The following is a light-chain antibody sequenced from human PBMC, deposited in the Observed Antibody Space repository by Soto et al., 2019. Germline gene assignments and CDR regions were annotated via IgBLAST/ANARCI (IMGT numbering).Light chain of an antibody. V-gene: IGKV3-15*01. CDR2: AAS. CDR1: QSVSSS. J-gene: IGKJ2*01. CDR3: LQHKSSPFT. Sequence: EIVMTQSPATLSVSPGERATLSCRASQSVSSSLAWFQQKPGQAPSLLIYAASARATGIAARLSGSGSGTEFTLTISSLQSEDFAVYYCLQHKSSPFTFGQGTKLELK.